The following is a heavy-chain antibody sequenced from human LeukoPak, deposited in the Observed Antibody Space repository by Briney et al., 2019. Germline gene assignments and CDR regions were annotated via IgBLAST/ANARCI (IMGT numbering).Heavy chain of an antibody. J-gene: IGHJ4*02. CDR3: ARGAAAVYDY. CDR2: ISYSGST. CDR1: GGSISSGDYY. Sequence: SQTLSLTCTVSGGSISSGDYYWSWIRQPPGKGLECIGYISYSGSTYYNPSLKSRVTISVDRSNNQFSLRLSSVTTADTAVYYCARGAAAVYDYWGQGTLVTVSS. V-gene: IGHV4-30-2*01. D-gene: IGHD6-13*01.